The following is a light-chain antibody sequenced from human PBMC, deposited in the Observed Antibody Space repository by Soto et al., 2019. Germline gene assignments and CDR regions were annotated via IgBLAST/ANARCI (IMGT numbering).Light chain of an antibody. V-gene: IGKV3-11*01. J-gene: IGKJ4*01. CDR1: QTVSSY. CDR2: DAS. Sequence: EIVLTQSPATLSFSPVERDTLSCRASQTVSSYLAWYQQKAGQAPRPLIYDASNRAPGIPARFSGSGSGTDFTLTISSLEPEDFAVYYCQQRSSWPLTFGGGTKVDIK. CDR3: QQRSSWPLT.